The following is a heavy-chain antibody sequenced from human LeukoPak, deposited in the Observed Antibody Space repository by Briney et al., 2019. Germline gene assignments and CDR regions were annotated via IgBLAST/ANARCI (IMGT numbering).Heavy chain of an antibody. CDR3: ARLPGGWNPLEAFDI. CDR1: GGSVSRGSHY. D-gene: IGHD1-1*01. J-gene: IGHJ3*02. CDR2: ISTTGTT. V-gene: IGHV4-61*10. Sequence: SETLSLTCTVSGGSVSRGSHYWSWIRQPAGKGLEWIGRISTTGTTKYNPSLKSRVTISVDTSKNQFSLKLSSVTAADTAVYYCARLPGGWNPLEAFDIWGQGTMVTVSS.